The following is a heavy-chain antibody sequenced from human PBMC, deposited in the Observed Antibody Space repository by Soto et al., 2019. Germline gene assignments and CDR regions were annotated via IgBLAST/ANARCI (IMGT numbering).Heavy chain of an antibody. Sequence: QFQLVQSGAEVKKPGASVKVSCKVSGYTLTELSMHWVRQAPGKGLEWMGGFDPEDGETIYAQKFQGRVTMTEDTSTDTAYMELSSLRSEDTAVYYCATARPNPRGNDNILTYWCSDYWGQGTLVTVSS. V-gene: IGHV1-24*01. CDR3: ATARPNPRGNDNILTYWCSDY. CDR2: FDPEDGET. CDR1: GYTLTELS. J-gene: IGHJ4*02. D-gene: IGHD3-9*01.